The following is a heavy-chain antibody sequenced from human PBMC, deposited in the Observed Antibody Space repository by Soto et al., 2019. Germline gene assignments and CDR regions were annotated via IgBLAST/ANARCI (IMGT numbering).Heavy chain of an antibody. CDR1: GFTFSDYW. V-gene: IGHV3-7*04. CDR3: TRDLNHDCGP. CDR2: MNPDGSEQ. Sequence: PGGSLRLSCAASGFTFSDYWMTWVRQTPGKGLEGVANMNPDGSEQYYLDSVKGRFTISRDNAKNSLYLQMNNLRGEDTAVYYCTRDLNHDCGPWGRGTQVTVSS. D-gene: IGHD2-21*01. J-gene: IGHJ5*02.